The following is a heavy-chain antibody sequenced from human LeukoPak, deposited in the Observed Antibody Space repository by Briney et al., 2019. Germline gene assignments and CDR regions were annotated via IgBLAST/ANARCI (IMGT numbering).Heavy chain of an antibody. Sequence: ASVKVSCKASGGTFSSYAIGWVRQAPGQGLEWMGRIIPILGIVNYAQKFQGRVTITADKSTSTAYMELSSLRSEDTAVYYCARDPVAAAHGFDPWGQGTLVTVSS. CDR1: GGTFSSYA. V-gene: IGHV1-69*04. D-gene: IGHD6-13*01. J-gene: IGHJ5*02. CDR2: IIPILGIV. CDR3: ARDPVAAAHGFDP.